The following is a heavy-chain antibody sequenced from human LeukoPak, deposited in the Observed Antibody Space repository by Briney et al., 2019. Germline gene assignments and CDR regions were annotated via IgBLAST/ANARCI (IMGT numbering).Heavy chain of an antibody. CDR2: IYYSGST. J-gene: IGHJ4*02. CDR3: ARSTYYDFVDY. CDR1: GGSISSGDYY. D-gene: IGHD3-3*01. Sequence: PSETLSLTCTVSGGSISSGDYYWSWIRQPPGKGLEWIGYIYYSGSTYYNLSLKSRVTISVDTSKNQFSLKLSSVTAADTAVYYCARSTYYDFVDYWGQGTLVTVSS. V-gene: IGHV4-30-4*01.